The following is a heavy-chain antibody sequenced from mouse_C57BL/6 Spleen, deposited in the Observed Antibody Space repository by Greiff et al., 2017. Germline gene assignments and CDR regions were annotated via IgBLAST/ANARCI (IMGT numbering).Heavy chain of an antibody. D-gene: IGHD3-1*01. CDR3: ARYRAGYYVDY. CDR2: ISYSGST. V-gene: IGHV3-8*01. CDR1: GYSITSYY. J-gene: IGHJ2*01. Sequence: EVQLQQSGPGLAKPSQSLSLTCSVTGYSITSYYWNWIRKFPGNKLEYMGYISYSGSTYYNPSRKSRISITRDTYKNQYYQQLNTVTTDDTATYHCARYRAGYYVDYWGQGTTLTVSS.